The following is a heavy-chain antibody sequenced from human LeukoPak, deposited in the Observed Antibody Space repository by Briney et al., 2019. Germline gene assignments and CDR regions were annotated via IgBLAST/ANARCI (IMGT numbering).Heavy chain of an antibody. J-gene: IGHJ6*03. CDR3: ARDDRYCSSTSCHLRSYYYYMDV. CDR2: IIPIFGTA. CDR1: GGTFSSYA. D-gene: IGHD2-2*01. V-gene: IGHV1-69*13. Sequence: ASVKVSCKASGGTFSSYAISWVRQAPGQGLEWMGGIIPIFGTANYAQKFQGRVTITADESTSTAYMELSSLRSEDTAVYYCARDDRYCSSTSCHLRSYYYYMDVWGKGTTVTVSS.